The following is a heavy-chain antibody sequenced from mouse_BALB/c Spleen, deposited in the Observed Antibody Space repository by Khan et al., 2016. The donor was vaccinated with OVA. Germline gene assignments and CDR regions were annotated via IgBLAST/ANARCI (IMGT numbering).Heavy chain of an antibody. CDR3: ATSNYYGSSLYAMDY. Sequence: DLVKPGASVNLSCKASGYTFTSFWINWIKQRPGQGLEWIGRIAPGSGSSSYNELFKVKATLTVDTSSSTAYIQLSSLSSEDSAVYFYATSNYYGSSLYAMDYWGQGTSVTVSS. CDR1: GYTFTSFW. V-gene: IGHV1S41*01. CDR2: IAPGSGSS. J-gene: IGHJ4*01. D-gene: IGHD1-1*01.